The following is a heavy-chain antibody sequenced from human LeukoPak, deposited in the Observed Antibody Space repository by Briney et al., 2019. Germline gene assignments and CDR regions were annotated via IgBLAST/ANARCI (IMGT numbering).Heavy chain of an antibody. V-gene: IGHV5-51*01. D-gene: IGHD3-10*01. Sequence: GESLKISCEGSGYSFTSYWIGWVRQMPGKGLEWMGIIYPGDSDTRYSPSFQGQVTISADKSISTAYLQWSSLKASDTAMYYCATPGVPYYYYYGMDVWGQGTTVTVSS. J-gene: IGHJ6*02. CDR2: IYPGDSDT. CDR3: ATPGVPYYYYYGMDV. CDR1: GYSFTSYW.